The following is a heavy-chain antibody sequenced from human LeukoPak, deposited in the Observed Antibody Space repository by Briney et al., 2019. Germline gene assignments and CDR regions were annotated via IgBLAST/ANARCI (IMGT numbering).Heavy chain of an antibody. V-gene: IGHV3-23*01. CDR3: AKDGSNYYDSSGYYYVGSFDY. CDR2: ISGSGGST. D-gene: IGHD3-22*01. Sequence: PGGSLRLYCAASGFTFSSYAMSWVRQAPGKGLEWVSAISGSGGSTYYADSVKGRFTISRDNSKNTLYLQMNSLRGEDTAVYYCAKDGSNYYDSSGYYYVGSFDYWGQGTLVTVSS. J-gene: IGHJ4*02. CDR1: GFTFSSYA.